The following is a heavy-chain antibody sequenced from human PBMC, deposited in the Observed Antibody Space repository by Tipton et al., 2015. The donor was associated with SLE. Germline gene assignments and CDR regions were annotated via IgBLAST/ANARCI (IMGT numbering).Heavy chain of an antibody. CDR1: DGSISSYY. J-gene: IGHJ4*02. V-gene: IGHV4-4*08. CDR3: ARGRDRSGYQIHGFDY. CDR2: IYTSGST. D-gene: IGHD3-22*01. Sequence: TLSLTCTVSDGSISSYYWSWIRQPPGKGLEWIGYIYTSGSTNYNPSLKSRVTISVDTSKNQFSLKLSSLSAADTAVYYCARGRDRSGYQIHGFDYWGQGTLVTVSS.